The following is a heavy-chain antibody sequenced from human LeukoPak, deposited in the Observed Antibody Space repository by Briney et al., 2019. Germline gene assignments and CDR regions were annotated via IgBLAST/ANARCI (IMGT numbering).Heavy chain of an antibody. V-gene: IGHV3-11*04. Sequence: GESLKISCAASGFTFSDYYMNWIRQAPGKGLEWVSYIRSSGSTIYYADSVKGRFTISRDNAKNSLYLQMNSLRAEDTAVYYCARGRSSGYYFDYWGQGTLVTVSS. CDR1: GFTFSDYY. CDR2: IRSSGSTI. J-gene: IGHJ4*02. CDR3: ARGRSSGYYFDY. D-gene: IGHD3-22*01.